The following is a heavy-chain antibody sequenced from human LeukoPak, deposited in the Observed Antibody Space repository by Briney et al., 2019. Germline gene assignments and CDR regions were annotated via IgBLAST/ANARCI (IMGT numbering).Heavy chain of an antibody. D-gene: IGHD1-14*01. CDR1: GLIVSSKH. Sequence: GGSLRLSCAASGLIVSSKHMSWVRQAPGKGLEWISVIYSGGTTYYAESVKGRFTVSRDNTKNTLHLRMNNLSAEDTAVYYCAARECSISLCSADVFDYWGQGIPVTVSS. V-gene: IGHV3-53*01. CDR2: IYSGGTT. CDR3: AARECSISLCSADVFDY. J-gene: IGHJ4*02.